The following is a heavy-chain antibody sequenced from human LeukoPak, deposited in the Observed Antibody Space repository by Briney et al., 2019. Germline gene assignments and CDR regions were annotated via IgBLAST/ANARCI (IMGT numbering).Heavy chain of an antibody. CDR2: IYPGDSDT. CDR3: ARTWSAYSGSDS. J-gene: IGHJ4*02. V-gene: IGHV5-51*01. Sequence: HGESLKISCKGSGYSFSSYWIGWVRQVPGRGLEWMGIIYPGDSDTRYSPSFQGQVTISADKSISTAYLQWSSLKASDTAMYYCARTWSAYSGSDSWGQGTLVTVSS. D-gene: IGHD5-12*01. CDR1: GYSFSSYW.